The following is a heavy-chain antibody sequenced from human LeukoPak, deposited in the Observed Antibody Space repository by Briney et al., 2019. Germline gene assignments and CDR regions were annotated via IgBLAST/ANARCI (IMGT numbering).Heavy chain of an antibody. CDR3: AREATYYYGSGSYSRRYYFDY. D-gene: IGHD3-10*01. CDR2: ISSSSSYT. V-gene: IGHV3-21*05. CDR1: GFTFSSYS. Sequence: GGSQRLSCAASGFTFSSYSMNWVRQAPGKGLEWVSYISSSSSYTNYADSVKGRFTISRDNAKNSLYLQMNSLRAEDTAVYYCAREATYYYGSGSYSRRYYFDYWGQGTLVTVSS. J-gene: IGHJ4*02.